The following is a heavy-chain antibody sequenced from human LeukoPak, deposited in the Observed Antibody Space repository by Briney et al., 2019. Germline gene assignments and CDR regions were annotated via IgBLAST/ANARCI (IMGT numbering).Heavy chain of an antibody. J-gene: IGHJ4*02. D-gene: IGHD1-26*01. CDR1: GFTFINAW. CDR2: IKGKTDGGTT. CDR3: TTHYPDSGSYNY. Sequence: GGSLRLSCVASGFTFINAWMTWVRQAPGKGLEWVALIKGKTDGGTTDYAAPVKGRFFISRDDSKNTLYLQMDSLQTEDTAVYYCTTHYPDSGSYNYWGQGTLVTVSS. V-gene: IGHV3-15*01.